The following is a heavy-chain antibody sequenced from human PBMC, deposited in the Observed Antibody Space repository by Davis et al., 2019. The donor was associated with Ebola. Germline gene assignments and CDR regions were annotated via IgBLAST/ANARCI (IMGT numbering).Heavy chain of an antibody. Sequence: ASVKVSCKASGYTFTGFYIHWARQAPGQGLEWLGWINPNSGGTNYAQKFQGWVTMTRDTSISTAYMELSRLRSDDTAVYYCARGGYCTGGVCYYFDYWGQGTLVTVSS. CDR3: ARGGYCTGGVCYYFDY. J-gene: IGHJ4*02. CDR1: GYTFTGFY. D-gene: IGHD2-8*02. CDR2: INPNSGGT. V-gene: IGHV1-2*04.